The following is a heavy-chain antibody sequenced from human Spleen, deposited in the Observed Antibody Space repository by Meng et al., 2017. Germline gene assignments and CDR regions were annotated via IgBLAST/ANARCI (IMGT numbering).Heavy chain of an antibody. CDR2: INAGNGNR. CDR3: AREGSSTSLDY. V-gene: IGHV1-3*01. D-gene: IGHD6-13*01. J-gene: IGHJ4*02. Sequence: ASVKVSCKASGYTFSDYAIHWVRQAPGQRLEWTGWINAGNGNRRYSEMFQGRVTMTWDTSARSAYMELTSLRSEDTDVYYCAREGSSTSLDYWGQGTLVTVSS. CDR1: GYTFSDYA.